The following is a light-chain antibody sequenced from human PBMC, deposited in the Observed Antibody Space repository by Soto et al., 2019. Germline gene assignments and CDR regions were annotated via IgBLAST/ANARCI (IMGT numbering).Light chain of an antibody. CDR2: GAS. CDR3: QHYGSSPYT. CDR1: QTVSSD. Sequence: EIALAQSPGTLSLSPGERATLSCGASQTVSSDLAWYQQKLGQAPRLLIYGASNRATGIPDRFSGSGSGTDFTLTISRLEPEDFAVYYCQHYGSSPYTFGQGTKVEIK. J-gene: IGKJ2*01. V-gene: IGKV3-20*01.